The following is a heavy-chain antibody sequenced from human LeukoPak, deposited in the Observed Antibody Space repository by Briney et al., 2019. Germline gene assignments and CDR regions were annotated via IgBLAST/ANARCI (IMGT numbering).Heavy chain of an antibody. J-gene: IGHJ6*02. CDR2: ISYDGSNK. CDR3: AREGTVTTGYYGMDV. V-gene: IGHV3-30-3*01. D-gene: IGHD4-17*01. CDR1: GFTFSSYA. Sequence: GGSLRLSCAASGFTFSSYAMHWVRQAPGKGLEWVAVISYDGSNKYYAGSGKGRFTISRDNSKNTLYLQMNSLRAEDTAVYYCAREGTVTTGYYGMDVWGQGTTVTVSS.